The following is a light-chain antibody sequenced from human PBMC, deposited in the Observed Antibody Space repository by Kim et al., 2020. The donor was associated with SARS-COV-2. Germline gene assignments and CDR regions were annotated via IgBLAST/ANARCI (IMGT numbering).Light chain of an antibody. V-gene: IGLV3-21*04. CDR1: NIGSNS. Sequence: APGKTARITGGGNNIGSNSVHWYQQKPGQAPVLVIYYDSDRPSGIPERFSGSNSGNTATLTISRVEAGDEADYYCQVWDSSSDHRVFGTGTKVTVL. CDR2: YDS. J-gene: IGLJ1*01. CDR3: QVWDSSSDHRV.